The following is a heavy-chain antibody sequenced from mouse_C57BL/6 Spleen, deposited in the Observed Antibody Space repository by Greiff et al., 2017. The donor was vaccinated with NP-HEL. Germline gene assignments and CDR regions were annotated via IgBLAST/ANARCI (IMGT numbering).Heavy chain of an antibody. CDR1: GYTFTDYE. CDR3: TRSRSS. V-gene: IGHV1-15*01. CDR2: IDPETGGT. Sequence: QVQLQQSGAELVRPGASVTLSCKASGYTFTDYEMHWVKQTPVLGLEWIGAIDPETGGTAYNQKFKGKAILTADKSSSTAYMELRSLTSEDSAVYYCTRSRSSWGQGTLVTVSA. D-gene: IGHD1-1*01. J-gene: IGHJ3*01.